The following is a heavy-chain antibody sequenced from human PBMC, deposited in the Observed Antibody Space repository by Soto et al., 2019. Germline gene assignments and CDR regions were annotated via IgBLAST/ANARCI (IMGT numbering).Heavy chain of an antibody. CDR1: GFTFSSYA. Sequence: GGSLRLSCAASGFTFSSYAMHWVRQAPGKGLEWVAVISYDGSNKYYADSVKGRFTISRDNSKNTLYLQMNSLRAEDTAVYYCASPPGGYDSMFTYYYYGMDVWGQGTTVTVSS. D-gene: IGHD5-12*01. J-gene: IGHJ6*02. CDR3: ASPPGGYDSMFTYYYYGMDV. CDR2: ISYDGSNK. V-gene: IGHV3-30-3*01.